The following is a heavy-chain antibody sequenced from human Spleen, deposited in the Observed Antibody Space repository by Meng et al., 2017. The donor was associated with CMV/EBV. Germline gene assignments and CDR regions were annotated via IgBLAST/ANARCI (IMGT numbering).Heavy chain of an antibody. D-gene: IGHD3-3*01. CDR1: FTGHY. J-gene: IGHJ6*02. Sequence: FTGHYMHWLRQAPGQGLEWMGWINPNSGGTKYAQKFQGRVTMTRDTSISTAYMELNRLRSDDTAVYYCVRDRSDFWSGPALGYDGLDVWGQGTLVTVSS. CDR3: VRDRSDFWSGPALGYDGLDV. V-gene: IGHV1-2*02. CDR2: INPNSGGT.